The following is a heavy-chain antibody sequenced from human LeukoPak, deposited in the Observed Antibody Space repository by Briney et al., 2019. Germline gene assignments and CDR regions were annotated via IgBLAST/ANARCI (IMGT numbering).Heavy chain of an antibody. J-gene: IGHJ4*02. V-gene: IGHV1-18*01. CDR2: ISAYNGNT. D-gene: IGHD2-2*01. Sequence: ASVKVSCKTSGYTFTSYAINWVRQAPGQGLEWMGRISAYNGNTNYAQKFQGRVTMTIDTSTGTAYMELRSLRSDDPAVYYCGRATVFCSTTSCHFDYWGQGTLVTVSS. CDR1: GYTFTSYA. CDR3: GRATVFCSTTSCHFDY.